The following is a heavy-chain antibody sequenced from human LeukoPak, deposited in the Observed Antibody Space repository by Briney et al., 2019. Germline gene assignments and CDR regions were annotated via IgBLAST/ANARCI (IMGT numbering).Heavy chain of an antibody. J-gene: IGHJ4*02. CDR1: GFTFSSYA. D-gene: IGHD6-13*01. CDR3: ARAHSSSWEY. Sequence: GGSLRLSCAASGFTFSSYAMSWVRQAPGKGPEWVSAISGSGGSTYYADSVKGRFTISRDNAKNSLYLQMNSLRAEDTAVYLCARAHSSSWEYWGQGALVTVSS. V-gene: IGHV3-23*01. CDR2: ISGSGGST.